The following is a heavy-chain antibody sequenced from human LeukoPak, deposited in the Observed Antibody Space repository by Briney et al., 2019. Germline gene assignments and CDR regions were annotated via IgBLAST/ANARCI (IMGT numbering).Heavy chain of an antibody. CDR2: LSPSGGST. V-gene: IGHV1-46*01. CDR3: AREQLVGTYYFDY. CDR1: GYTFTNYH. J-gene: IGHJ4*02. D-gene: IGHD6-6*01. Sequence: ASVKLSCKASGYTFTNYHMHWVRQAPGQGLEWMGILSPSGGSTSYAQKFQGRVTMTRDTSTSTVYMELSSLRSDDTAVYYCAREQLVGTYYFDYWGQGTLVTVSS.